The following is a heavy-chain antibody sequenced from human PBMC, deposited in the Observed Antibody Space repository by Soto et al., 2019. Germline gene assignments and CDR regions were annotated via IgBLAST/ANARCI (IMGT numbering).Heavy chain of an antibody. CDR2: IWYHGTTK. V-gene: IGHV3-33*07. D-gene: IGHD3-22*01. CDR3: ARAAYDSSGYYRRAIDI. J-gene: IGHJ3*02. Sequence: GGSLRLSCEVSGFSLSGYGMYWVRQAPGKGLEWVAVIWYHGTTKNYADSVKGRFTISRDNSKNTLYLQMNSLRAEDTAVYYSARAAYDSSGYYRRAIDIWVQRTIVTDSS. CDR1: GFSLSGYG.